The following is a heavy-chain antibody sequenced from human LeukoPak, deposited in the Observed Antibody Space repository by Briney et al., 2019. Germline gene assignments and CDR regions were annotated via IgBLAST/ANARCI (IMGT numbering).Heavy chain of an antibody. CDR3: AMGPYYYDSSGYYY. J-gene: IGHJ4*02. D-gene: IGHD3-22*01. V-gene: IGHV3-74*01. CDR2: INSDGSST. CDR1: GFTFSSYW. Sequence: PGGSLRLSCAASGFTFSSYWMHWVRQAPGKGPVWVSRINSDGSSTSYADSVKGRFTISRDNAKNTLYLQMNSLRAEDTAVYYCAMGPYYYDSSGYYYWGQGTLVTVSS.